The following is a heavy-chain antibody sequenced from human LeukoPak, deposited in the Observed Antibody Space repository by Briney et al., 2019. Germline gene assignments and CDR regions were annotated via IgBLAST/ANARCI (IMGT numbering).Heavy chain of an antibody. V-gene: IGHV1-69*04. Sequence: SLKVSCKASGGTFSSYTISWVRQAPGHGLEWMGRIIPILGIANYAQKFQGRVTITADKSTSTAYMELSSLRSEDTAVYYCARDFSGNYPKGDYWGQGTLVTVSS. CDR1: GGTFSSYT. CDR2: IIPILGIA. J-gene: IGHJ4*02. CDR3: ARDFSGNYPKGDY. D-gene: IGHD1-26*01.